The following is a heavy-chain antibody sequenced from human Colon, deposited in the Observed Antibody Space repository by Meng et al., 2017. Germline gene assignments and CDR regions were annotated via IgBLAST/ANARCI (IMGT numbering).Heavy chain of an antibody. CDR3: ARVRRSGDDFDY. CDR2: IYYGGST. J-gene: IGHJ4*02. CDR1: GGSISTGGYY. D-gene: IGHD1-26*01. V-gene: IGHV4-31*01. Sequence: QVQLQESGPGLVKPSQTLSLTCTVSGGSISTGGYYWSWIRQLPGKGLEWIGYIYYGGSTYYNPSLRSLVSISVDTSKNQFSLRLTSVTAADTAVYYCARVRRSGDDFDYWGQGTLVTVSS.